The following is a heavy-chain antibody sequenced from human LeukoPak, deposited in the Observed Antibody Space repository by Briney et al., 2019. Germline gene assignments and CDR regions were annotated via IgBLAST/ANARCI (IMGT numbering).Heavy chain of an antibody. V-gene: IGHV1-2*02. CDR2: INPNSGGT. D-gene: IGHD5-18*01. J-gene: IGHJ5*02. CDR3: ARDIVMVTYWFDP. Sequence: ASVKVSCKASGYTFTGYYMHWVRQAPGQGLEWMGWINPNSGGTNYAQKFQGRVTMTRDTAISTAYMELSRLRSDDTAVYYCARDIVMVTYWFDPWGQGTLVTVSS. CDR1: GYTFTGYY.